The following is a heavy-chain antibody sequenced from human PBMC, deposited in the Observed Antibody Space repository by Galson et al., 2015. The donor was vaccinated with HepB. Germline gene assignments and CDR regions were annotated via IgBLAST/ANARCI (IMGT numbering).Heavy chain of an antibody. V-gene: IGHV1-24*01. CDR1: GFTLTELS. CDR3: ATGDYSSNWYYRVFDH. D-gene: IGHD2-2*01. CDR2: FDPEDGEA. J-gene: IGHJ4*02. Sequence: SVKVSCKVSGFTLTELSMHWVRQAPGKGLEWMGGFDPEDGEALYARKFQGRVTMTEDTSTDTAYMELSSLRSEDTAVYYCATGDYSSNWYYRVFDHWGQGTLVTVSS.